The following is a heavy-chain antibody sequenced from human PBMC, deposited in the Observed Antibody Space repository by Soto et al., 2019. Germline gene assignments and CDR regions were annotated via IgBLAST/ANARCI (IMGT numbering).Heavy chain of an antibody. CDR1: GFTFSNYW. CDR3: ARGPLDY. V-gene: IGHV3-7*03. J-gene: IGHJ4*02. CDR2: IKEDGTEK. Sequence: EVQLVESGGGLVQPGGSLRLSCAASGFTFSNYWMNWVRQAPGGGLEWVANIKEDGTEKTYVDSVEGRFTISRDNAKNSLDLQMKIRRVGDTAMYYCARGPLDYWGQGTLVTVSS.